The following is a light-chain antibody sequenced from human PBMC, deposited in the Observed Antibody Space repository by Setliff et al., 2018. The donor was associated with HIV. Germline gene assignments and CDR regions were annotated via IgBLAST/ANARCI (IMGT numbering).Light chain of an antibody. V-gene: IGLV2-14*01. J-gene: IGLJ1*01. CDR1: GSDVGGYNY. CDR3: SSYAISNTLP. Sequence: QSALTQPASVSGSPGQSITISCTGTGSDVGGYNYVSWYQQHPGKDPKLIIYEVRNRPSGISNRFSGSKSGNTASLTISGLQAEDEADYYCSSYAISNTLPFGTGTKVTVL. CDR2: EVR.